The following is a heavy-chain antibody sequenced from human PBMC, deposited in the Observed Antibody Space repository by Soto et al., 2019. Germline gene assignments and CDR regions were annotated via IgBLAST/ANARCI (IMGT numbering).Heavy chain of an antibody. Sequence: PGGSLRLSCAGSGFTLSDHYIAWVRQAPGKGLEWVSNIRANDESIYYADSVKGRVSVSRDNAKNSLFLEMNSLRVDETAVYYCARETLRDAIDIWGQGTMVTVSS. CDR3: ARETLRDAIDI. J-gene: IGHJ3*02. V-gene: IGHV3-11*04. CDR1: GFTLSDHY. CDR2: IRANDESI.